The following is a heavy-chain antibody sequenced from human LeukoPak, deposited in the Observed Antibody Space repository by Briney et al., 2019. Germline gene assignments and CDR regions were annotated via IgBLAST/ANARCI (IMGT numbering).Heavy chain of an antibody. CDR1: GFTFSSYG. D-gene: IGHD1-7*01. CDR3: AKDRDKGNYYFGY. Sequence: PGGSLRLSCAASGFTFSSYGMHWVRQAPGKGPEWVAFIRYDGSDKDYVDSVKGRLTISRDNSKNTLYLQMNSLRAEDTAVYYCAKDRDKGNYYFGYWGQGTLVTVSS. J-gene: IGHJ4*02. CDR2: IRYDGSDK. V-gene: IGHV3-30*02.